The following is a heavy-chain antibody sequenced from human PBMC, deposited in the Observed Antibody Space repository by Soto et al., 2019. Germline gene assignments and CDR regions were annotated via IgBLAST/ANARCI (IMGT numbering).Heavy chain of an antibody. V-gene: IGHV1-69*13. CDR1: GCTFSSYA. J-gene: IGHJ4*02. Sequence: SVNVSCKASGCTFSSYAISWVRQAPGQGLEWMGGIITIFGTANYAQTFQGRVTITADESTSTAYMELSSLRSEDTAVYYCGRATTGTSGEQYFDYWGQGTLVTVSS. D-gene: IGHD1-1*01. CDR2: IITIFGTA. CDR3: GRATTGTSGEQYFDY.